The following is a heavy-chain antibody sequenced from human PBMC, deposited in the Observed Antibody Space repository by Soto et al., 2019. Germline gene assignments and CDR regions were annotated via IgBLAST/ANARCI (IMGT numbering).Heavy chain of an antibody. CDR3: VSARGPFDH. V-gene: IGHV3-66*01. CDR2: IYNGGAT. Sequence: PGGSLRLSCAVSGIPVSSNSMSWVRQAPGKGLEWVSTIYNGGATYYADSVKGRFTISRDNSKNTLYLQMNSLRAEDTAMYYCVSARGPFDHWGQGTLVTVSS. CDR1: GIPVSSNS. J-gene: IGHJ4*02.